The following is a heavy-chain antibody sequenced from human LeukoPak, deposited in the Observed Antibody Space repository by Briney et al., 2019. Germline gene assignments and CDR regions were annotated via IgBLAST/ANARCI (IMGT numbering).Heavy chain of an antibody. CDR3: ARAPPYDFWGLYNWFDP. J-gene: IGHJ5*02. CDR1: GGSFSGYY. D-gene: IGHD3-3*01. Sequence: SETLSLTSAVYGGSFSGYYWSWIRQPPGKGLEWIGEINHSGSTNYNPSLKSRVTISVDTSKNQFSLKLSSVTAADTAVYYCARAPPYDFWGLYNWFDPWGQGTLVTVSS. V-gene: IGHV4-34*01. CDR2: INHSGST.